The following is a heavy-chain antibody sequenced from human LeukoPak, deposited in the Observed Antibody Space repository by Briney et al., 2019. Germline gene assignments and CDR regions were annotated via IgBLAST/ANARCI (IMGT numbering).Heavy chain of an antibody. J-gene: IGHJ4*02. CDR3: ARQGGSYYGY. D-gene: IGHD1-26*01. Sequence: SETLSLTCAVSGYSISSGYYWGWIRQPPGKGLEWIGNIYHSGSTDYNPSLKSRVTISVDTSKNQFSLKMSSVTAADTAVYYCARQGGSYYGYWGQGTLVTVSS. CDR1: GYSISSGYY. CDR2: IYHSGST. V-gene: IGHV4-38-2*01.